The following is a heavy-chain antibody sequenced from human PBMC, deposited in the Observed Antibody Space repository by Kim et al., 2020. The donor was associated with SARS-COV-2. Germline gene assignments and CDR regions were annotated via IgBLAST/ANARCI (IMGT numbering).Heavy chain of an antibody. Sequence: GGSLRLSCAASGFTFSSYAMHWVRQAPGKGLEWVAVISYDGSNKYYADSVKGRFTISRDNSKNTLYLQMNSLRAEDTAVYYCARGFRESIEYYYDSSGGKDGYFDLWGRGTLVTVSS. D-gene: IGHD3-22*01. J-gene: IGHJ2*01. CDR2: ISYDGSNK. CDR3: ARGFRESIEYYYDSSGGKDGYFDL. CDR1: GFTFSSYA. V-gene: IGHV3-30-3*01.